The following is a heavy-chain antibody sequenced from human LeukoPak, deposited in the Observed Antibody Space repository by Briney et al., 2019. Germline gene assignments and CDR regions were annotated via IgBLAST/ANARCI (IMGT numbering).Heavy chain of an antibody. J-gene: IGHJ4*02. CDR1: GYSFTNYW. CDR2: IYPGDSDT. Sequence: GGSLKISCKGSGYSFTNYWIGWVRQTPGKGLEWMGIIYPGDSDTRYSPSFQGQVTISADKSFSTAYLQWSSLKASDTAIYYCARGMTSFDYWAQGTLVTVSS. V-gene: IGHV5-51*01. CDR3: ARGMTSFDY. D-gene: IGHD1-14*01.